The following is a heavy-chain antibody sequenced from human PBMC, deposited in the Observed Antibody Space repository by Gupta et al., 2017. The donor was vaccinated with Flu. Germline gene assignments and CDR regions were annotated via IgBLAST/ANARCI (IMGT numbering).Heavy chain of an antibody. CDR1: SFSGSS. J-gene: IGHJ4*02. CDR2: INDSERT. D-gene: IGHD4-17*01. V-gene: IGHV4-34*01. Sequence: SFSGSSWSWIRQPPGKGLEWIAEINDSERTNYNPSLKSRVTISVDTSKNQFSLKMRTVPAEDTAVYYCARVKIQTLRSYDDRGQGTLVTVSS. CDR3: ARVKIQTLRSYDD.